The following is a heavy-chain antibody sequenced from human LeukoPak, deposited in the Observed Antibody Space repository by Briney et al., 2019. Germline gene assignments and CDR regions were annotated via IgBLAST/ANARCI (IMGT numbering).Heavy chain of an antibody. J-gene: IGHJ3*02. CDR3: AGGSYPGAFDI. V-gene: IGHV4-59*01. Sequence: SETLSLTCTVSGGSISSYYWSWIRQPPGKGLEWIGYIYYSGSTNYNPSLKSRVTISVDTSKNQFPLKLSSVTAADTAVYYCAGGSYPGAFDIWGQGTMVTVSS. CDR1: GGSISSYY. D-gene: IGHD1-26*01. CDR2: IYYSGST.